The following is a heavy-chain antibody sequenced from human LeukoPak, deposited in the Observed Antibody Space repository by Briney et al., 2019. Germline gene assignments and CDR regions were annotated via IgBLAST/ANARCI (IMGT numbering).Heavy chain of an antibody. V-gene: IGHV1-46*02. D-gene: IGHD2-2*01. CDR3: ARAGQLIVVIPDGGTGFDY. Sequence: ASVKVSCKASGYTFNSYYIHWVRQAPGQGLEWMGIINPRGGSTRYAQKFQGRVTMTRDTSTSTVYMELSSLTSDDTAVYHCARAGQLIVVIPDGGTGFDYWGQGTLVTVSS. J-gene: IGHJ4*02. CDR1: GYTFNSYY. CDR2: INPRGGST.